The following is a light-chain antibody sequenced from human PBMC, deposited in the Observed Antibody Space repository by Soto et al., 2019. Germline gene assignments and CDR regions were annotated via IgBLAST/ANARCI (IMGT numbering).Light chain of an antibody. CDR3: QQYNSFPWT. CDR1: QSISSW. V-gene: IGKV1-5*01. J-gene: IGKJ1*01. Sequence: DIQMTQSPSTLSASVWDRFTITCRASQSISSWLAWYQQRPGKAPSLLITDASKLESGVPPRFNGSRSETEFTLTIRNLQPDDFATYYCQQYNSFPWTFGLGTKVDIK. CDR2: DAS.